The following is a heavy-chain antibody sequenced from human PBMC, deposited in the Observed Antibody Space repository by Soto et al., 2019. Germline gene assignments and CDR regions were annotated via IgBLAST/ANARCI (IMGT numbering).Heavy chain of an antibody. CDR1: GFTFSSYG. CDR2: ISYDGSNK. CDR3: AKDRRFPGGIFDY. Sequence: PGGSLRLSCAASGFTFSSYGMHWVRQAPGKGLEWVAVISYDGSNKYYADSVKGRFTISRDNSKNTLYLQMNSLRAEDTAVYYCAKDRRFPGGIFDYCGQGTLVTVSS. V-gene: IGHV3-30*18. J-gene: IGHJ4*02. D-gene: IGHD6-6*01.